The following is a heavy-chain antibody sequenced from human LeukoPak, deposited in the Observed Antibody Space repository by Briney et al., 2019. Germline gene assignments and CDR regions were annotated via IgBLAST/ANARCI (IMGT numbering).Heavy chain of an antibody. D-gene: IGHD1-26*01. CDR1: GGSFSGYY. CDR3: ARRNWEAGIDY. Sequence: SETLSLTCAVYGGSFSGYYWSWIRQPPGKGLEWIGEINHSGSTNYNPSLKGRVTISVDTSKNQFSLKLSSVAAADTAVYYCARRNWEAGIDYWGQGTLVTVSS. CDR2: INHSGST. J-gene: IGHJ4*02. V-gene: IGHV4-34*01.